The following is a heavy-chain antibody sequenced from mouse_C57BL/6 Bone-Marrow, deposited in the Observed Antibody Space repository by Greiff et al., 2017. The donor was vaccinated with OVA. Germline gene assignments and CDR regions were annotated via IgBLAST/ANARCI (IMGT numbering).Heavy chain of an antibody. CDR2: IDPENGDT. V-gene: IGHV14-4*01. D-gene: IGHD1-1*01. CDR3: TAIYYYGSSSYGFDY. CDR1: GFNIKDDY. Sequence: EVQLQQSGAELVRPGASVKLSCTASGFNIKDDYMHWVKQRPEQGLEWIGWIDPENGDTEYASKFQGKATITADASSNTAYLQLSSLTSEDTAVYYCTAIYYYGSSSYGFDYWGQGTTLTVSS. J-gene: IGHJ2*01.